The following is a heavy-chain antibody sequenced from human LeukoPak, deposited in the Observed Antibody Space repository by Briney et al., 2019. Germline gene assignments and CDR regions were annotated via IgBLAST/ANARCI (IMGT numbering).Heavy chain of an antibody. CDR1: GFTFSSYW. D-gene: IGHD2-2*01. Sequence: GGSLRLSCAASGFTFSSYWMSWVRQAPGKGLERVANIKQDGSEKYYVDSVKGRFTISRDNVKNSLYLQMNSLRAEDTAVYYCARDDCSSISCYHNWFDPWGQGTLVTVSS. CDR2: IKQDGSEK. CDR3: ARDDCSSISCYHNWFDP. V-gene: IGHV3-7*01. J-gene: IGHJ5*02.